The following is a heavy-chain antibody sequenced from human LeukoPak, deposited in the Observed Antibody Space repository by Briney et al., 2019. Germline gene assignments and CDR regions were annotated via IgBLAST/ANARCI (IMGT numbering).Heavy chain of an antibody. CDR1: GFTFSSYW. D-gene: IGHD1-26*01. CDR3: ARADGSYYDLYWFDP. V-gene: IGHV3-74*01. CDR2: IKTDGGMT. J-gene: IGHJ5*02. Sequence: GGSLRLSCAASGFTFSSYWMHWVRQVPGKGLVWVSRIKTDGGMTSYADSVKGRFTISRDNSKNTLYLQMNSLRAEDTAVYYCARADGSYYDLYWFDPWGQGTLVTVSS.